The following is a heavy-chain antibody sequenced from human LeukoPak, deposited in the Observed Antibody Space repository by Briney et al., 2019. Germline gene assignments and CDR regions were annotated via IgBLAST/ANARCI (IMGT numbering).Heavy chain of an antibody. CDR3: ARRSIAARPWGY. CDR1: GGSFSGYY. Sequence: SETLSLTCAVYGGSFSGYYWSWIRQPPGKGLEWIGEINHSGSTNYNPSLKSRATISVDTSKNQFSLKLSSVTAADTAVYYCARRSIAARPWGYWGQGTLVTVSS. CDR2: INHSGST. J-gene: IGHJ4*02. V-gene: IGHV4-34*01. D-gene: IGHD6-6*01.